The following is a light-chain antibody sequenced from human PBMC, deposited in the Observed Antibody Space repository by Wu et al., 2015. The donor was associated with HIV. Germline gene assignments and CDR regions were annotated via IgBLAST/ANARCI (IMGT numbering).Light chain of an antibody. CDR1: QNITNY. CDR3: QHRSNWIT. Sequence: DIVLTQSPGTLSLSSGERATLSCRASQNITNYLAWYQQRLGQPPRLLIYDVFNRATGIPVRFSGTGSATDFTLTISSLEPEDFAIYYCQHRSNWITFGQGTRLEIK. J-gene: IGKJ5*01. V-gene: IGKV3-11*01. CDR2: DVF.